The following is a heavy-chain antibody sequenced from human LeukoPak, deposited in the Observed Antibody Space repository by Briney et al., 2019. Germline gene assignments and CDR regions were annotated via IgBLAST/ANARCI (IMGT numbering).Heavy chain of an antibody. J-gene: IGHJ4*02. CDR2: INTYTGNP. V-gene: IGHV7-4-1*02. CDR3: ARWDYDSSGYALYYFDY. CDR1: GYSFTSYA. D-gene: IGHD3-22*01. Sequence: ASVKVSCKASGYSFTSYAMNWVRQAPGQGLEWMGWINTYTGNPTYAQGFTGRFVFSLDTSVSTAYLQISSLKAEDTAVYYCARWDYDSSGYALYYFDYWGQGTLVTVSS.